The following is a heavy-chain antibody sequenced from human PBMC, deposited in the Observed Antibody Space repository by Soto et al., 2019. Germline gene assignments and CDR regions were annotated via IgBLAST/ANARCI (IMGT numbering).Heavy chain of an antibody. D-gene: IGHD6-19*01. CDR3: ARMGAVAGLNS. CDR1: GFTFSSYW. CDR2: INSDGSST. V-gene: IGHV3-74*01. Sequence: EVQLVESGGGLVQPGGALRVSCAASGFTFSSYWMHWVRQAPGKGLVWVSRINSDGSSTSDADSVKCRFPISRDNAKNTLYVQMNSLSAEDTAIYYCARMGAVAGLNSGGQGTLFTVSS. J-gene: IGHJ5*01.